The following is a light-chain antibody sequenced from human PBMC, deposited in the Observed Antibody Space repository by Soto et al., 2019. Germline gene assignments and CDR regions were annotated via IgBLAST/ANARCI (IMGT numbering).Light chain of an antibody. V-gene: IGLV1-44*01. CDR3: AAWDDSLNGLVV. J-gene: IGLJ2*01. CDR2: SNN. CDR1: SSNIGSNT. Sequence: QSVLTQPPSASGTPGQRVTISCSGSSSNIGSNTVNWYQQVPGTAPKLLIYSNNQRPSGVPDRFSGSKSGTSASLAISGLQSEDEADYYCAAWDDSLNGLVVFGGGTELTVL.